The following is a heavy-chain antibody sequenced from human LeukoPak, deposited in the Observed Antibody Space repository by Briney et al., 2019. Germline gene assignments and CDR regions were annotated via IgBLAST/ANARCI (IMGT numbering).Heavy chain of an antibody. Sequence: ASETLSLTCTVSGGSIGTYYRSWIRQPPGKGLEWIGYIYYSGSTNYNPSLKSRVIISVDTSKNQFSLKLSSVTAADTALYYCAGGYIYGSTYYYMDVWGKGTTVTISS. CDR2: IYYSGST. V-gene: IGHV4-59*01. CDR1: GGSIGTYY. J-gene: IGHJ6*03. D-gene: IGHD5-18*01. CDR3: AGGYIYGSTYYYMDV.